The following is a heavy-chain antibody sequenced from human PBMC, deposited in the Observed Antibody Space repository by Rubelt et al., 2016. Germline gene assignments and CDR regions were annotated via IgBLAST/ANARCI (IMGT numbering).Heavy chain of an antibody. CDR3: ASGIAARRVYYYYGMDV. CDR1: GGSISSSNW. CDR2: IYHSGST. J-gene: IGHJ6*02. V-gene: IGHV4-4*02. D-gene: IGHD6-6*01. Sequence: QVQLQESGPGLVKPSGTLSLTCAVSGGSISSSNWWSWVRQPPGKGLEWIGEIYHSGSTNYNPSRKGRVTMAVDKARNQCALKLSSVTCADTAVYYCASGIAARRVYYYYGMDVWGQGTTVTVSS.